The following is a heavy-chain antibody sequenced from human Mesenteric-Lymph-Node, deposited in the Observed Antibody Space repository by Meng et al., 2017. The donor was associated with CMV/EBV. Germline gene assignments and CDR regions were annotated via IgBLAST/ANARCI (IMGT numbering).Heavy chain of an antibody. D-gene: IGHD2-2*01. V-gene: IGHV3-21*01. Sequence: GESLKISCAASGFTFSNYWMTWVRQAPGKGLEWVSSISNSSSYIYYADSVKGRFTISRDSAKNSLYLQMNSLRAEDTAVYYCARDAYCSSIRCYLGAGFFDYWGQGTLVTVSS. CDR2: ISNSSSYI. J-gene: IGHJ4*02. CDR1: GFTFSNYW. CDR3: ARDAYCSSIRCYLGAGFFDY.